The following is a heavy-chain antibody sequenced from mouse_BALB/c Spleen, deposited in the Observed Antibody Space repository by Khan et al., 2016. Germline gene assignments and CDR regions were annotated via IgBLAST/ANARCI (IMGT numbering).Heavy chain of an antibody. J-gene: IGHJ4*01. Sequence: EVQLQESGPGLVKPSQSLSLTCTVTGHSITSDYAWNWIRQFPGNKLEWMGYITYSGSTSYNLSLKSRISITRDTSKNQFFLQWNSVTTEDTATYYCSTTTPMDYWGQGTSVTVSS. V-gene: IGHV3-2*02. CDR1: GHSITSDYA. CDR2: ITYSGST. CDR3: STTTPMDY. D-gene: IGHD1-2*01.